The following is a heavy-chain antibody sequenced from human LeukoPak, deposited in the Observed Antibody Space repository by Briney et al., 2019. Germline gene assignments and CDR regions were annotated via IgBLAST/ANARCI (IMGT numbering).Heavy chain of an antibody. Sequence: GESLKISCKGSGYSFTSYWIGWVRQMPGEGLEWMGITYPGDSETRYSPSFQGQVIISADKSISTAYLQWSSLKASDTAMYYCARQEGYSSFWSIDYWGQGTLVTVSS. CDR2: TYPGDSET. D-gene: IGHD6-13*01. V-gene: IGHV5-51*01. J-gene: IGHJ4*02. CDR1: GYSFTSYW. CDR3: ARQEGYSSFWSIDY.